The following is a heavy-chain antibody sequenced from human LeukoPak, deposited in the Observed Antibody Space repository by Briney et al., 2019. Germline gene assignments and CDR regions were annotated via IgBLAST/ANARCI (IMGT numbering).Heavy chain of an antibody. CDR2: IIPIFGTA. V-gene: IGHV1-69*13. D-gene: IGHD5-18*01. CDR1: GYTFTGYY. Sequence: SVKVSCKASGYTFTGYYIHWVRQAPGQGLEWMGGIIPIFGTANYAQKFQGRVTITADESTSTAYMELSSLRSEDTAVYYCARETGYSYGNFDYWGQGTLVTVSS. J-gene: IGHJ4*02. CDR3: ARETGYSYGNFDY.